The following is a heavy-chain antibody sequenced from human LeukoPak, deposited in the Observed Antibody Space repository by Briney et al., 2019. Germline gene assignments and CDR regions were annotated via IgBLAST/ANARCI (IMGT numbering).Heavy chain of an antibody. CDR1: GFTFSNYW. Sequence: RTGGSLRLSCAASGFTFSNYWVHWVRQAPGKGLVWVSRINRDGSTTKYADSVKGRFTVSRDNAKNTLNLQMNSLRAEDTAVYYCARDKKSGETSEIDYWGQGTLVTVSS. D-gene: IGHD1-26*01. CDR3: ARDKKSGETSEIDY. V-gene: IGHV3-74*03. J-gene: IGHJ4*02. CDR2: INRDGSTT.